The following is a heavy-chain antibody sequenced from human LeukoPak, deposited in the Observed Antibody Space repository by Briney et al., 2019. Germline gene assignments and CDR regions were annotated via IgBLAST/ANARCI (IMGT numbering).Heavy chain of an antibody. CDR1: GYTFTSYG. J-gene: IGHJ4*02. D-gene: IGHD7-27*01. Sequence: AASVKVSCKASGYTFTSYGISWVRQAPGQGLEWMGWINPNSGGTNYAQKFQGRVTMTRDTPISTAYMELSRLRSDDTAVYYCARDRDELGFDYWGQGTLVTVSS. CDR3: ARDRDELGFDY. V-gene: IGHV1-2*02. CDR2: INPNSGGT.